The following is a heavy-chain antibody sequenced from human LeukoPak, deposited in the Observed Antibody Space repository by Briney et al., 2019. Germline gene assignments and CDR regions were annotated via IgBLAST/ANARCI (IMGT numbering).Heavy chain of an antibody. Sequence: ASVKVSCKASGYTFTSYDINWVRRATGQGLEWMGWMNPNSGNTGYAQKFQGRVTMTRNTSISTAYMELSSLRSEDTAVYYCARSKGPYYDILTGYPYYYYGMDVWAKGPRSPSP. J-gene: IGHJ6*02. CDR1: GYTFTSYD. CDR2: MNPNSGNT. CDR3: ARSKGPYYDILTGYPYYYYGMDV. V-gene: IGHV1-8*01. D-gene: IGHD3-9*01.